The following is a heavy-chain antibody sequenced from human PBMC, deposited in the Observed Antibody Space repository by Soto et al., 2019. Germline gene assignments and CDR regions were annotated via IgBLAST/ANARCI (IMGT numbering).Heavy chain of an antibody. J-gene: IGHJ6*02. CDR3: ARGWYSSSSGDYYYYGMDV. CDR1: GGTFSSNA. CDR2: IIPIFGTA. Sequence: SVHVSCKSSGGTFSSNAIIWVQQAHGQGLEGMGGIIPIFGTANYAQKFQGRVTITADESTSTAYMELSSLRSEDTAVYYCARGWYSSSSGDYYYYGMDVWGQGTSVSGSS. V-gene: IGHV1-69*13. D-gene: IGHD6-6*01.